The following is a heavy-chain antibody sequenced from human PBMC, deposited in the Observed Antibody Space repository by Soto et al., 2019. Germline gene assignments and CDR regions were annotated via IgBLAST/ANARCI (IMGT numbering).Heavy chain of an antibody. D-gene: IGHD3-3*01. CDR1: GFTFSSYS. J-gene: IGHJ4*02. V-gene: IGHV3-21*01. CDR3: ARSREWLLPAFGY. Sequence: PGGSLRLSCAASGFTFSSYSMNWVRQAPGKGLEWVSSISSSSSYIYYADSVKGRFTISRDNAKNSLYLQMNSLGAEDTAVYYCARSREWLLPAFGYWGQGTLVTVSS. CDR2: ISSSSSYI.